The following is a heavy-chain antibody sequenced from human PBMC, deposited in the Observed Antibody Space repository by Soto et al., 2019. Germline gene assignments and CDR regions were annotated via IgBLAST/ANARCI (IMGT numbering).Heavy chain of an antibody. V-gene: IGHV4-34*01. D-gene: IGHD3-3*01. CDR3: ARGQDFWSGYPFDY. CDR2: INHRGGT. CDR1: VGSFSGYY. J-gene: IGHJ4*02. Sequence: PSETLSLTCAVYVGSFSGYYWSWIRQSPGKGLEWIGEINHRGGTKYNPSLKSRVTISVDTSKNQFSLNLSSVTAADTAVYFCARGQDFWSGYPFDYWGQGILVTVSS.